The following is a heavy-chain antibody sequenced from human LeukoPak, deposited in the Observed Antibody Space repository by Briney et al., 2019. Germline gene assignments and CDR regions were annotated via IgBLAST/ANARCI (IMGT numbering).Heavy chain of an antibody. CDR3: AKDSLYYDRPRGFDY. J-gene: IGHJ4*02. Sequence: GGSLRLSCAASGFTFSSYGMHWVRQAPGKGLEWVAVISYDGSNKYYADSVKGRFTISRDNSKNTLYLQMNSLRAEDTAVYYCAKDSLYYDRPRGFDYWGQGTLVTVSS. CDR1: GFTFSSYG. V-gene: IGHV3-30*18. D-gene: IGHD3-22*01. CDR2: ISYDGSNK.